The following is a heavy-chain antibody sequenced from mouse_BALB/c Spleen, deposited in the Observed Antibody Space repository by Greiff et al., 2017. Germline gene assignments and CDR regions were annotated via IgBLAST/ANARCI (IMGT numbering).Heavy chain of an antibody. CDR1: GFTFSSFG. Sequence: EVHLVESGGGLVQPGGSRKLSCAASGFTFSSFGMHWVRQAPEKGLEWVAYISSGSSTIYYADTVKGRFTISRDNPKNTLFLQMTSLRSEDTAMYYCARWGDQGNFDYWGQGTTLTVSS. CDR3: ARWGDQGNFDY. J-gene: IGHJ2*01. V-gene: IGHV5-17*02. D-gene: IGHD3-2*02. CDR2: ISSGSSTI.